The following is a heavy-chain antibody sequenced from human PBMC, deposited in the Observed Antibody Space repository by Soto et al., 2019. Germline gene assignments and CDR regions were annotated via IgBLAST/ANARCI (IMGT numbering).Heavy chain of an antibody. CDR1: GFTFRSYA. CDR2: MSGSGGRT. CDR3: AKGASRGYTTVWYHLDY. Sequence: GGSLRLSCAASGFTFRSYAMNWVRQAPGKGLEWVSAMSGSGGRTYYADSVKGRFNISRDNSSNTLYLQMNSLRAEDTAIYYCAKGASRGYTTVWYHLDYWGQGTLVTVSS. D-gene: IGHD6-19*01. J-gene: IGHJ4*02. V-gene: IGHV3-23*01.